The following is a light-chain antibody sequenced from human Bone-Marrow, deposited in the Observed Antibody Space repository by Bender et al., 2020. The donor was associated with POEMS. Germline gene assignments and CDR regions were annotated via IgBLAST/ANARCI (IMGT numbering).Light chain of an antibody. CDR1: SSDVGKYNL. Sequence: QSALTQPASVSGSPGQSITISCTGTSSDVGKYNLVSWYQQIPGKAPKLMMYEVNKRPSGVSLRFSGSKSGNTASLTISGLQAEDEADYYCSSYTSSSTYVFGTGTKVTVL. V-gene: IGLV2-14*02. CDR3: SSYTSSSTYV. CDR2: EVN. J-gene: IGLJ1*01.